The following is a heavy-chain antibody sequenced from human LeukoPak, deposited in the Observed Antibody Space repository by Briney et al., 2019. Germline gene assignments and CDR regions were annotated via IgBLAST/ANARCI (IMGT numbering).Heavy chain of an antibody. Sequence: GYYXXWIRQPPXXGLEWIGEINHSGSTNYNPSLKSRVTISVDTSKNQFSLKLSSVTAADTAVYYCARSRYSYGYYFDYWGQGTLVTVSS. J-gene: IGHJ4*02. CDR1: GYY. V-gene: IGHV4-34*01. CDR3: ARSRYSYGYYFDY. D-gene: IGHD5-18*01. CDR2: INHSGST.